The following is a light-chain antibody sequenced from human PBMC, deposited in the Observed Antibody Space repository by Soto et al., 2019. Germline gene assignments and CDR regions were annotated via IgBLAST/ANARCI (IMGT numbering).Light chain of an antibody. Sequence: EIVLTQSPGTLSMSPGERATLSCRASQSISSNYLAWYQQKPGQAPRLLIYGASSRSTGIPDTFSGGGSGTNFTLTISRREAEDVAVYYCQQYGSSPRTFGEGTKVEFK. CDR1: QSISSNY. CDR3: QQYGSSPRT. V-gene: IGKV3-20*01. CDR2: GAS. J-gene: IGKJ1*01.